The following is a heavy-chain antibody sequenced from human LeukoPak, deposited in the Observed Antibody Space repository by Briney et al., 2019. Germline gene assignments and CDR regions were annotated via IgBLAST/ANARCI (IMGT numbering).Heavy chain of an antibody. J-gene: IGHJ4*02. CDR1: GFTLSRYW. V-gene: IGHV3-7*03. Sequence: SGGSLRLSCAASGFTLSRYWMTGVRQAPGKGVEGVASIYEDGSGKHYVDSVKGRFTISRDNAQKSVYREMNSLRAEDTAVYYCARAVTSMEGHGAQGTRVPVSS. CDR2: IYEDGSGK. CDR3: ARAVTSMEGH. D-gene: IGHD4-17*01.